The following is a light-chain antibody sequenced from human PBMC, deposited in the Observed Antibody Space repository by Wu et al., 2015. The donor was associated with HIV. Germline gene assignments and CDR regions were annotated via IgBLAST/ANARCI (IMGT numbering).Light chain of an antibody. Sequence: EIVMTQFPATLSVSPGGRATLSCRASQSVGSNLAWYQQKPGQAPRLLIYGAVTRATSIPARFSGSGSGTEFTLTISSLQSEDFAVYYCQQYSNWPKTFGQGTKVEI. J-gene: IGKJ1*01. CDR1: QSVGSN. V-gene: IGKV3-15*01. CDR2: GAV. CDR3: QQYSNWPKT.